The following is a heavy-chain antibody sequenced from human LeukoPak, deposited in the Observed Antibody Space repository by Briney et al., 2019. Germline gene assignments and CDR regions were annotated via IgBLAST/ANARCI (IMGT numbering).Heavy chain of an antibody. J-gene: IGHJ4*02. CDR2: LYYSGST. CDR3: ARGRYRLDY. V-gene: IGHV4-59*13. CDR1: GGSISNYY. D-gene: IGHD1-1*01. Sequence: PSETLSLTCTVSGGSISNYYWSWLRQPPGKGLEWIGYLYYSGSTNYNPSLKSRVTISVDTSKSQFSLKLNSVTTADTAVYYCARGRYRLDYWGQGTLVTVSS.